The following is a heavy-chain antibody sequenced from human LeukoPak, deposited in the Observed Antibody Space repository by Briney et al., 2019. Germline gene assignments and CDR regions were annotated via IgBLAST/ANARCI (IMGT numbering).Heavy chain of an antibody. V-gene: IGHV3-30*18. CDR2: ISYDGSNK. CDR1: GLTFSSYG. CDR3: AKALNYGNFDY. D-gene: IGHD4-17*01. Sequence: GGSLRLSCAASGLTFSSYGMHWVRQAPGKGLEWVAVISYDGSNKYYADSVKGRFTISRDNSKNTLYLQMNSLRAEYTAVYYCAKALNYGNFDYWGQGTLVTVSS. J-gene: IGHJ4*02.